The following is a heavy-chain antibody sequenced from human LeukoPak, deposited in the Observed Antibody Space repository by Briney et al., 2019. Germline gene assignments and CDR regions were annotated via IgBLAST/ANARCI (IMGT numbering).Heavy chain of an antibody. J-gene: IGHJ4*02. D-gene: IGHD6-19*01. CDR1: GGSISTFF. V-gene: IGHV4-59*08. CDR3: ARHVTGMAVSGPIES. Sequence: PSETLSLTCSVSGGSISTFFWSWIRQPPGKGLEWLGYIYHSGSTTYNPSLQSRVTISVDTSKNQFSLRLTSVTATDTAVYFCARHVTGMAVSGPIESWGLRTLVVVSS. CDR2: IYHSGST.